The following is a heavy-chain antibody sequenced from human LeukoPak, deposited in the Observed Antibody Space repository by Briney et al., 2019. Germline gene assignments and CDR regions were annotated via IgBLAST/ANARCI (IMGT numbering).Heavy chain of an antibody. D-gene: IGHD3-10*01. V-gene: IGHV4-39*01. CDR1: GGSISSSSYY. Sequence: PSETLSLTCTVSGGSISSSSYYWGWIRQPPGKGLEWIGSIYYSGSTYYNPSLKSRVTISVDTSKNQFSLELSSVTAADTAMYYCARNRYYYGSGNYGVPNWFGPWGQGTLVTVSS. J-gene: IGHJ5*02. CDR3: ARNRYYYGSGNYGVPNWFGP. CDR2: IYYSGST.